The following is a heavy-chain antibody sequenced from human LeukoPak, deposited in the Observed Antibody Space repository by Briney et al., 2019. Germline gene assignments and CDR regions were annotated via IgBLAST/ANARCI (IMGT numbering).Heavy chain of an antibody. J-gene: IGHJ6*03. CDR2: IYHSGST. V-gene: IGHV4-30-2*01. Sequence: SQTLSLTCTVSGVSISSGGYYWSWIRQPPGKGLEWIGYIYHSGSTYYNPSLKSRVTISVDRSKNHFSLKLSSVTAADTAVYYCARAVPYCSSTSCYTYYYMDVWGKGTTVTVSS. CDR1: GVSISSGGYY. D-gene: IGHD2-2*02. CDR3: ARAVPYCSSTSCYTYYYMDV.